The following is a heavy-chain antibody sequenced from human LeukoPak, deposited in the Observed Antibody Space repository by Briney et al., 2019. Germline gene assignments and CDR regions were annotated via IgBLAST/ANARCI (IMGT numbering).Heavy chain of an antibody. D-gene: IGHD3-16*02. CDR3: ARLKGSYDYVWGSYRYRGFFDY. CDR2: IYYSGST. J-gene: IGHJ4*02. CDR1: GGSISSSSYY. Sequence: SETLSLTCTVSGGSISSSSYYWGWIRQPPGKGLEWIGSIYYSGSTYYNPSLKSRVTISVDTSKNQFSLKLSSVTAADTAVYYCARLKGSYDYVWGSYRYRGFFDYWGQGTLVTVSS. V-gene: IGHV4-39*07.